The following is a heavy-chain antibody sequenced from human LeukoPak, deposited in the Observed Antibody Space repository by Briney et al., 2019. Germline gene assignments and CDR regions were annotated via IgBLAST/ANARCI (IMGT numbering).Heavy chain of an antibody. D-gene: IGHD3-16*01. CDR3: ARTTYDYVWGRGSQYYFDY. CDR1: GGSISSGGYS. CDR2: IYHSGST. J-gene: IGHJ4*02. V-gene: IGHV4-30-2*01. Sequence: PSQTLSLTCAVSGGSISSGGYSWSWIRQPPGKGLEWIGYIYHSGSTYCNPSLKSRVTISVDRSKNRFSLKLSSVTAADTAVYYCARTTYDYVWGRGSQYYFDYWGQGTLVTVSS.